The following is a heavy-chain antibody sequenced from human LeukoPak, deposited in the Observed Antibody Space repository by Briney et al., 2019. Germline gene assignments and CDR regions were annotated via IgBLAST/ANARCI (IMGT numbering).Heavy chain of an antibody. CDR2: INHSGST. V-gene: IGHV4-34*01. J-gene: IGHJ4*02. D-gene: IGHD3-9*01. CDR1: GGSFSGYY. Sequence: PSETLSLTCAVYGGSFSGYYWSWIRQPPGNGLEWIGEINHSGSTNYNPSLKSRVTISVDTSKNQFSLKLSSVTAADTALYYCARGLRLLRYFDWLSGEYFDYWGQGTLVTVSS. CDR3: ARGLRLLRYFDWLSGEYFDY.